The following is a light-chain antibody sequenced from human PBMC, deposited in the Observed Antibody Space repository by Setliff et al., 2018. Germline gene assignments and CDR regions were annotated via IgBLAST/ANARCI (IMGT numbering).Light chain of an antibody. Sequence: QSALTQPASVSGSPGQSITISCTGTSSDVGTYNYVSWYQQHPGKAPKLMIYDVSKRPSGVSNRFSGSKSGNTASLTISGLQAEDEADYYCSSYTSSRTFVFGSGTKVTDL. CDR1: SSDVGTYNY. V-gene: IGLV2-14*03. CDR2: DVS. CDR3: SSYTSSRTFV. J-gene: IGLJ1*01.